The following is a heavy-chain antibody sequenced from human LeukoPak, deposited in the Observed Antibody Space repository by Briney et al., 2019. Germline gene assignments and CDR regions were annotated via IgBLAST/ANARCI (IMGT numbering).Heavy chain of an antibody. D-gene: IGHD2-15*01. V-gene: IGHV1-2*02. CDR1: GYTFSDYY. CDR3: ARDMSYCSGGSYDYGYYYYYYMDV. CDR2: INPDSGGT. J-gene: IGHJ6*03. Sequence: ASVKVSCKASGYTFSDYYMHWVRQAPGQGLEWMGWINPDSGGTNYAQKFQGRVTMTRDTSISTAYMELSRLRSDDTAVYYCARDMSYCSGGSYDYGYYYYYYMDVWGKGTTVTVSS.